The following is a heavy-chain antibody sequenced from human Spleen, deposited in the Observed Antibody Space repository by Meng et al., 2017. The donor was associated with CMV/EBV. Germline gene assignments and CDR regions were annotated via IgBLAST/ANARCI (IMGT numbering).Heavy chain of an antibody. CDR3: ARLSGYSSSWNPYYYGMDV. D-gene: IGHD6-13*01. J-gene: IGHJ6*02. Sequence: GESLKISCAASGFTVSSNYMSWVRQAPGKGLEWVSVIYSGGSTYYADSVKGRFTISRDNSKNTLYLQMNSLRAEDTAVYYCARLSGYSSSWNPYYYGMDVWGQGTTVTVSS. CDR1: GFTVSSNY. CDR2: IYSGGST. V-gene: IGHV3-66*02.